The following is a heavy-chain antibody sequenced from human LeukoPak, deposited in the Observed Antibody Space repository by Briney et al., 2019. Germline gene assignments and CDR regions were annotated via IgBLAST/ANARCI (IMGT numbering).Heavy chain of an antibody. J-gene: IGHJ4*02. CDR2: AGWAGGTT. Sequence: GGCLRLSCATSVFNFDRYTIHRVRQAPGKGLEWVSLAGWAGGTTFYSDSVRGRFTISRDSGRKSVYLQMNSLTTDDTAFYFCAKELDTMFFDYWGQGALVTVSS. CDR3: AKELDTMFFDY. CDR1: VFNFDRYT. V-gene: IGHV3-43*01. D-gene: IGHD3-10*02.